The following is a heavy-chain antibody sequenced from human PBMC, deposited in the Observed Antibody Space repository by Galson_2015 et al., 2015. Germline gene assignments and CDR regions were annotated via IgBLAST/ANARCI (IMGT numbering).Heavy chain of an antibody. CDR1: GYSFTSYW. Sequence: SGAEVKKPGESLKISCKGSGYSFTSYWIGWVRQMPGKGLEWMGIIYPGDSDTRYSPSFQGQVTISADKSISTAYLQWSSLKASDTATYYCARHRYSSSSIAGNYYYGMDVWGQGTTVTVSS. D-gene: IGHD6-6*01. J-gene: IGHJ6*02. V-gene: IGHV5-51*01. CDR2: IYPGDSDT. CDR3: ARHRYSSSSIAGNYYYGMDV.